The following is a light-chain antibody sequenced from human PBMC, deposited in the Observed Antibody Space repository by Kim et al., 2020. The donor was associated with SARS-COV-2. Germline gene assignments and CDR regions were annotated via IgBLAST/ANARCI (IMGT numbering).Light chain of an antibody. CDR3: QVWDSAGDHWV. Sequence: SYELTQPPSVSVAPGQTATVTCGGNRLQSKSVHWYQQKPRQAPLLVIHYDTDRPSGIPDRFSGSNSGNTATLTITKVEVGDEADYYCQVWDSAGDHWVFGGGTQLTVL. CDR1: RLQSKS. CDR2: YDT. V-gene: IGLV3-21*01. J-gene: IGLJ3*02.